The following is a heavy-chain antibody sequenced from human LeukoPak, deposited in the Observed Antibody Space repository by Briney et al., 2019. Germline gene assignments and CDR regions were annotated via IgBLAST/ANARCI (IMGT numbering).Heavy chain of an antibody. CDR2: ISYDGSNK. Sequence: GGSLRLSCAASGFTFSSYAMHWVRQAPGKGLERVAVISYDGSNKYYADSVKGRFTISRDNSKNTLYLQMNSLRAADTAVYYCARGPRDNMVPTRYCSGGSCYNRGKHYYYYMDVWGKGTTVTVSS. J-gene: IGHJ6*03. V-gene: IGHV3-30-3*01. CDR1: GFTFSSYA. D-gene: IGHD2-15*01. CDR3: ARGPRDNMVPTRYCSGGSCYNRGKHYYYYMDV.